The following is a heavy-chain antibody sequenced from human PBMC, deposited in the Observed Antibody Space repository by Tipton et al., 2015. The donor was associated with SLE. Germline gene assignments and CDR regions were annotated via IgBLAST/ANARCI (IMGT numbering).Heavy chain of an antibody. Sequence: GLVKPSETLSLTCAVYGGSFSGYYWSWIRQPPGKGLEWIGEINHSGSTNYNPSLKSRVTISGDTSKNQFSLKLSSVTAADTAVYYCASLRTEYYYGSRADYWGQGTLVTVSS. CDR1: GGSFSGYY. CDR2: INHSGST. CDR3: ASLRTEYYYGSRADY. V-gene: IGHV4-34*01. D-gene: IGHD3-10*01. J-gene: IGHJ4*02.